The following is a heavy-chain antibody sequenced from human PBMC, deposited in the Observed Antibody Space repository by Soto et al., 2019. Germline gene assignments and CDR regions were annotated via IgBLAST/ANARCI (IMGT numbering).Heavy chain of an antibody. J-gene: IGHJ5*02. V-gene: IGHV4-34*01. CDR1: GGSFSGYY. CDR2: INHSGST. CDR3: ATGKQAVVAATWAATRVRSWFDP. D-gene: IGHD2-15*01. Sequence: SETLSLTCAVYGGSFSGYYWSWIRQPPGKGLEWIGEINHSGSTNYNPSLKSRVTISVDTSKNQFSLKLSSVTAADTAVYYCATGKQAVVAATWAATRVRSWFDPWGQGTLVTVSS.